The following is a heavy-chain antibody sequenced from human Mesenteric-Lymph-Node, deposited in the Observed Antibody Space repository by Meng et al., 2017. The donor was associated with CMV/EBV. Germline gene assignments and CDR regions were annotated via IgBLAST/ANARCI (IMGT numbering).Heavy chain of an antibody. J-gene: IGHJ5*02. V-gene: IGHV1-8*01. Sequence: SGYTFTSYDINWVRQATGQGLEWMGWMNPNSGNTGYAQKFQGRVTMTRNTSISTAYMELSSLRSEDTAVYYCARGRYSSSWSDNGFDPWGQGTLVTVSS. CDR3: ARGRYSSSWSDNGFDP. CDR2: MNPNSGNT. CDR1: GYTFTSYD. D-gene: IGHD6-13*01.